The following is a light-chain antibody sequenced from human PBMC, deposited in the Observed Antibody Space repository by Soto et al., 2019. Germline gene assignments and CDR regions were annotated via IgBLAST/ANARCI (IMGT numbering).Light chain of an antibody. J-gene: IGKJ1*01. V-gene: IGKV3-20*01. Sequence: EIVLTQSPGTLSSSPGEIATLSCRASQSGSGFYLGWYQQKPRQAPRLLIFDASTRATGIPGRFSGSVSGTDFPLTVRRLEPEDFAVYYCHPYGPSRTFGQGTKVEL. CDR2: DAS. CDR1: QSGSGFY. CDR3: HPYGPSRT.